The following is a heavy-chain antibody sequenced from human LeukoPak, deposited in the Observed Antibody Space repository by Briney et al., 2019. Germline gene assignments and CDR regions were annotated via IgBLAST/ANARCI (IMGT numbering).Heavy chain of an antibody. J-gene: IGHJ6*04. CDR3: ARALDV. V-gene: IGHV3-7*01. CDR2: IKQDGSEK. CDR1: GFTFSNYW. Sequence: PGGSLRLSCAASGFTFSNYWMHWVRQPPGKGLEWVGTIKQDGSEKYYVDSVKGRFTISRDNPRNSLYLQMNSLRVKDTAVYYCARALDVWGEGTTVTVSS.